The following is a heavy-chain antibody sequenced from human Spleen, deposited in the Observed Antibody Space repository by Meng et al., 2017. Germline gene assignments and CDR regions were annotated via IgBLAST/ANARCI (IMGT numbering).Heavy chain of an antibody. Sequence: ASVKVSCKASGYTFTGYYMHWVRQAPGQGLEWMGWINPNSGGTNYAQKLQGRVTMTRDTSISTAYMELSRLRSDDTAVYYCARGGVPAAADAFDIWGQGTMVTVSS. CDR1: GYTFTGYY. J-gene: IGHJ3*02. CDR3: ARGGVPAAADAFDI. V-gene: IGHV1-2*02. D-gene: IGHD2-2*01. CDR2: INPNSGGT.